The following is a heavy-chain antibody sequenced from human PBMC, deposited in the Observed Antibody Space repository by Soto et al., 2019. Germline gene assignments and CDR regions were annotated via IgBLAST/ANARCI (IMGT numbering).Heavy chain of an antibody. CDR2: INPSGGST. CDR1: GYTFTSYY. J-gene: IGHJ6*02. CDR3: ARGRPITMVRGVPGWDYYYGMDV. V-gene: IGHV1-46*01. D-gene: IGHD3-10*01. Sequence: GASVKVSCKASGYTFTSYYMHWVRQAPGQGLEWMGIINPSGGSTSYAQKFQGRVTMTRDTSTSTVYMELSSLRSEGTAVYYCARGRPITMVRGVPGWDYYYGMDVWGQGTTVTVSS.